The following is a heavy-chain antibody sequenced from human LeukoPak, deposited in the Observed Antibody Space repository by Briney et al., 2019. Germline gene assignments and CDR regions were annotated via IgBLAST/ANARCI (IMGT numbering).Heavy chain of an antibody. J-gene: IGHJ3*02. CDR1: GGTFSSYA. D-gene: IGHD6-19*01. Sequence: SVKVSCKASGGTFSSYAISWVRQAPGQGLEWMGRIIPIFGTANYAQKFQGRVTITTDESTSTAYKELSSLRSEDTAVYYCARVEAVAGTRHAFDIWGQGTMVTVSS. CDR3: ARVEAVAGTRHAFDI. V-gene: IGHV1-69*05. CDR2: IIPIFGTA.